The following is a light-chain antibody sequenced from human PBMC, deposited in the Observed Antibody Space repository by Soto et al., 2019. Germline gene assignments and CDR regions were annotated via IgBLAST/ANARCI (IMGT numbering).Light chain of an antibody. CDR1: QSVSSSY. Sequence: EIVLTQSPGTLSLSPGERATLSCRASQSVSSSYLAWYQQKPGQAPRLLIYGASSRATGIPDRFSGSGSGTDFTLTISRLEPGDFAVYYCQQYDSSPKTFGQGTKVDI. V-gene: IGKV3-20*01. J-gene: IGKJ1*01. CDR3: QQYDSSPKT. CDR2: GAS.